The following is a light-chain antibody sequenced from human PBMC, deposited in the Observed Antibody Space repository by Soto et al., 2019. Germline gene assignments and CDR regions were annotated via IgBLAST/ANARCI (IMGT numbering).Light chain of an antibody. V-gene: IGKV1-9*01. CDR1: QGISSY. Sequence: DIQLTQSPSFLSASVGDRVTITCRASQGISSYLAWYQQKPGKAPKLRIYAVSTLQSGVPSRFSGSGSGTEFTLTISSLQPEDFAPYYCPHLDSYPVTVGPGTKVDIK. CDR2: AVS. CDR3: PHLDSYPVT. J-gene: IGKJ3*01.